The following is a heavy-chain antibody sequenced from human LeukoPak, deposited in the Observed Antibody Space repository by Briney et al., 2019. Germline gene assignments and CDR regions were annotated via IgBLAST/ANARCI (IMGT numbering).Heavy chain of an antibody. CDR1: GGSISIYY. J-gene: IGHJ6*02. CDR2: TYNSGST. V-gene: IGHV4-59*01. Sequence: SETLSLTCTVSGGSISIYYWSWIRQPPGKGLEWIGYTYNSGSTNYNPSLKSRVTISVDTSKNQFSLKLSSVTAADMAVYYCARVGGTNYYYYGMDVWGQGTTVTVSS. CDR3: ARVGGTNYYYYGMDV. D-gene: IGHD3-10*01.